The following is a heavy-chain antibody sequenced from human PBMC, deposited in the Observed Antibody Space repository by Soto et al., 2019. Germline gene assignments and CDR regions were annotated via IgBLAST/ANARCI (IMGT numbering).Heavy chain of an antibody. D-gene: IGHD3-22*01. CDR1: GLDVSTNY. Sequence: EVQLVESGGGLIQPGGSLRLSCAASGLDVSTNYMNWVRQAPGKGLEWVSMIYSSGTTYYAASVKGRFSISRDKSKNTLYLQMNSLRADDTAVYYCARGTSGYSFWGQGNLVTVSS. CDR3: ARGTSGYSF. J-gene: IGHJ4*02. V-gene: IGHV3-53*01. CDR2: IYSSGTT.